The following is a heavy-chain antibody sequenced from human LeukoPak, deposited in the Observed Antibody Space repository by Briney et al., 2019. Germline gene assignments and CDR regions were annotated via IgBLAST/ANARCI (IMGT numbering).Heavy chain of an antibody. V-gene: IGHV3-23*01. D-gene: IGHD3-10*01. CDR3: AKGREYYYGSGSYPDY. J-gene: IGHJ4*02. CDR1: GFTFSSYA. Sequence: GGSLRLSWAASGFTFSSYAMSWVRQAPGEGLEWVSAISGSGGSTYYADSVKGRFTICRDNSKNTLYLQMNSPRAEDTAVYYCAKGREYYYGSGSYPDYWGQGTLVTVSS. CDR2: ISGSGGST.